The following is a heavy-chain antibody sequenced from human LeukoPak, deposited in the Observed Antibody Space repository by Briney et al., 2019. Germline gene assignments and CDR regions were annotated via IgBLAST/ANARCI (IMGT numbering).Heavy chain of an antibody. CDR1: GFTLSSYG. CDR2: ISYDGSNK. J-gene: IGHJ4*02. D-gene: IGHD6-19*01. V-gene: IGHV3-30*18. CDR3: AKDRSPIAVAAPFDY. Sequence: GRSLRLSCAASGFTLSSYGMHWVRQAPGKGLEWVAVISYDGSNKYYADSVKGRFTISRDNSKNTLYLQMNSLRAEDTAVYYCAKDRSPIAVAAPFDYWGQGTLVTVSS.